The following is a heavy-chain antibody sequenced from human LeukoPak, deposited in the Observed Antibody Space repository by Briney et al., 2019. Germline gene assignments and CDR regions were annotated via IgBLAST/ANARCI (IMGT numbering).Heavy chain of an antibody. CDR1: GFTFSSYS. CDR2: ISSSSSYI. V-gene: IGHV3-21*04. D-gene: IGHD1-14*01. CDR3: ARAGRNDAFDI. Sequence: GGSLRLSCAASGFTFSSYSMNWVRQAPGKGLEWVSSISSSSSYIYYADSVKGRFTISRDNAKNSLYLQMNSLRAEDTAVYYCARAGRNDAFDIWGQGTMVTVSS. J-gene: IGHJ3*02.